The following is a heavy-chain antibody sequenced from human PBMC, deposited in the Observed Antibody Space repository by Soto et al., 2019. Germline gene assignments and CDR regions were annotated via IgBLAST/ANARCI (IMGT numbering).Heavy chain of an antibody. D-gene: IGHD3-3*01. CDR1: RFTFSSYG. Sequence: LRPSCAASRFTFSSYGMHWVRQAPGKGLGWVAVISYDGSNKYYADSVKGRFTISRDNSKNTLYLQMNSLRAEDTAVYYCAKDRSPRITIFGVVIQSWGQGTLVTVSS. CDR3: AKDRSPRITIFGVVIQS. V-gene: IGHV3-30*18. J-gene: IGHJ5*02. CDR2: ISYDGSNK.